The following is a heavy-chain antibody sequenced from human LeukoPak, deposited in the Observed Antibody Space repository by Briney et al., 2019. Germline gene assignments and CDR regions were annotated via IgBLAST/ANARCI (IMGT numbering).Heavy chain of an antibody. J-gene: IGHJ6*04. CDR1: GFTFSSAW. Sequence: GGSLRLSCVASGFTFSSAWMSWVRQAPGKGLEWVGRIKTKTDGGTTDCAAPVKGRFTISRDDSKNTLYLQMNSLKTEDTAVYYCTTDRGYCSGGARPYYYYGMDVWGKGTTVTVSS. CDR2: IKTKTDGGTT. CDR3: TTDRGYCSGGARPYYYYGMDV. D-gene: IGHD2-15*01. V-gene: IGHV3-15*01.